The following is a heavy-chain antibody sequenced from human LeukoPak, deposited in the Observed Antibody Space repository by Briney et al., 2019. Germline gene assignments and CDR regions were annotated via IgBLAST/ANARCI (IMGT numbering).Heavy chain of an antibody. CDR3: ARSCSSTSCYYYYGMDV. J-gene: IGHJ6*02. CDR2: IIPIFGTA. CDR1: GGTFSSYA. V-gene: IGHV1-69*13. D-gene: IGHD2-2*01. Sequence: SVEVSCKASGGTFSSYAISWVRQAPGQGLEWMGGIIPIFGTANYAQKFQGRVTITADESTSTAYMELSSLRSEDTAVYYCARSCSSTSCYYYYGMDVWGQGTTVTVSS.